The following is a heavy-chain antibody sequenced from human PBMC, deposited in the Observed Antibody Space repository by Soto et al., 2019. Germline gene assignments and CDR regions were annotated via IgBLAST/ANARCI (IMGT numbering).Heavy chain of an antibody. Sequence: SLRLSCAASGFTFSSYWMHWVRQAPGKGLVWVSRINSDGSSTSYADSVKGRFTISRDNAKNTLYLQMNSLRAEDTAVYYCARGGWEWELTTYYYYGMDVWGQGTTVTVSS. D-gene: IGHD1-26*01. CDR3: ARGGWEWELTTYYYYGMDV. CDR2: INSDGSST. J-gene: IGHJ6*02. CDR1: GFTFSSYW. V-gene: IGHV3-74*01.